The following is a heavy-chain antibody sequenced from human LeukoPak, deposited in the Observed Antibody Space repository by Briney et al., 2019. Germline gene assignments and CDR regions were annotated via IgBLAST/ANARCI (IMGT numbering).Heavy chain of an antibody. J-gene: IGHJ5*02. CDR3: ARWVPYSSSQGWFDP. D-gene: IGHD6-6*01. V-gene: IGHV4-39*07. Sequence: SETLSLTCTVSGGSISSNSCYWGWIRQPPGKGLEWTGSIYYSGSTFYSPSLKSRVTISVDTSKNQFSLKLSSVTAADTAVYYCARWVPYSSSQGWFDPWGQGTLVTVSS. CDR2: IYYSGST. CDR1: GGSISSNSCY.